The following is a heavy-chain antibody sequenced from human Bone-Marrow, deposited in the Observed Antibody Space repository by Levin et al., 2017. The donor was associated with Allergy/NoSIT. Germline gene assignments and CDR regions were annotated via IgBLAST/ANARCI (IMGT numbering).Heavy chain of an antibody. CDR2: INHSGST. D-gene: IGHD3-10*01. CDR1: GGSFSGHY. Sequence: SQTLSLTCAVYGGSFSGHYWSWIRQPPGKGLEWIGEINHSGSTNYNPSLKSRVTISVDTSKNQFSLKLSSVTAADTAVYYCARKKGLLWFRELLSRPLDYWGQGTLVTVSS. J-gene: IGHJ4*02. V-gene: IGHV4-34*01. CDR3: ARKKGLLWFRELLSRPLDY.